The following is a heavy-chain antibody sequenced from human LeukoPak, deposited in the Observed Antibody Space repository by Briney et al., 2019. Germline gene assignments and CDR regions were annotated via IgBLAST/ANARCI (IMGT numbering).Heavy chain of an antibody. CDR1: GFTFSDYY. Sequence: GGSLRLSCAASGFTFSDYYMSWIRQAPGKGLEWVSYISSSGSTIYYADSVKGRFTISRDNAKNSLYLQMNSLRDEDTAVYYCASEGGCGGDCYSGMDVWGQGTTVTVSS. D-gene: IGHD2-21*01. V-gene: IGHV3-11*04. CDR2: ISSSGSTI. CDR3: ASEGGCGGDCYSGMDV. J-gene: IGHJ6*02.